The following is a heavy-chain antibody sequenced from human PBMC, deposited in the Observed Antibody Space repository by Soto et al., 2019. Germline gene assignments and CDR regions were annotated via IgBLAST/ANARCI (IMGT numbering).Heavy chain of an antibody. CDR3: ARPSVVYDSSGYYYYFDY. CDR1: GYSFTSYW. D-gene: IGHD3-22*01. J-gene: IGHJ4*02. CDR2: IYPGDSDT. V-gene: IGHV5-51*01. Sequence: PGESLKISCKGSGYSFTSYWIGWVRQMPGKGLEWMGIIYPGDSDTRYSPSFQGQVTISADKSISTAYLQWSSLKASDTAMYYCARPSVVYDSSGYYYYFDYWGQGTLVTVSS.